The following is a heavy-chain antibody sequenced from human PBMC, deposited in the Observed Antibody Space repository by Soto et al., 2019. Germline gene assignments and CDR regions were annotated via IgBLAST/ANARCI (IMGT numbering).Heavy chain of an antibody. V-gene: IGHV3-30*18. Sequence: QVQLVESGGGVVQPGRSLRLSCAASGFTFSSYGMHWVRQAPGKGLEWVAVISYDGSNKYYADSVKGRFTISRDNSKNTLYLQMNSLRAEDTAVYYCAKDHWAMVRRVIKNYYYGMDVWGQGTTVTVSS. CDR2: ISYDGSNK. J-gene: IGHJ6*02. CDR1: GFTFSSYG. CDR3: AKDHWAMVRRVIKNYYYGMDV. D-gene: IGHD3-10*01.